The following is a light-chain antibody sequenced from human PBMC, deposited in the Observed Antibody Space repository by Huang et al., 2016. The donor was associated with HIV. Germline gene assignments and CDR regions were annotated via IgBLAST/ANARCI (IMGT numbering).Light chain of an antibody. CDR1: QSVSTY. CDR3: QQRSNWPT. CDR2: EAS. V-gene: IGKV3-11*01. J-gene: IGKJ3*01. Sequence: EIVLTQSPATLSLSPGERATLSCRASQSVSTYLAWYQQKLGQAPRLLISEASNRATGIPARFSGSGSGTDFTLTISSLEPEDFAVYYCQQRSNWPTFGPGTKLDIK.